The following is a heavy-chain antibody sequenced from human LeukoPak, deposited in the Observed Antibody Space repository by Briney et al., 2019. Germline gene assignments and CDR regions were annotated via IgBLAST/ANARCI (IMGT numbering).Heavy chain of an antibody. J-gene: IGHJ4*02. V-gene: IGHV3-7*05. CDR2: IKQDGSEK. CDR3: ARDRNYDSSGYFYPYFDY. CDR1: GFTLSSYW. D-gene: IGHD3-22*01. Sequence: PGGSLRLSCAASGFTLSSYWMSWVRQAPGKGLEWVAKIKQDGSEKYYVDSVKGRFTISRDNAKNSLSLHMKSLRAEDTAAYYCARDRNYDSSGYFYPYFDYWGQGTLVTVSS.